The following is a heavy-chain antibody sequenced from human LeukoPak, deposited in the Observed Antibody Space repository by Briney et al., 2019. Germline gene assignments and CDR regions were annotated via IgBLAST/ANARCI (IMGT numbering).Heavy chain of an antibody. V-gene: IGHV4-38-2*01. CDR3: ASRRAYHVYAY. D-gene: IGHD5/OR15-5a*01. J-gene: IGHJ4*02. CDR1: GYSTSSGYY. Sequence: SETLSLTCAVSGYSTSSGYYWGWIRQPPGKGLEWIGSIYYTGNTYYNPSLKSRVTISVDTSKNQFSLKLSSVTAADTAVYYCASRRAYHVYAYWGQGTLVTVSS. CDR2: IYYTGNT.